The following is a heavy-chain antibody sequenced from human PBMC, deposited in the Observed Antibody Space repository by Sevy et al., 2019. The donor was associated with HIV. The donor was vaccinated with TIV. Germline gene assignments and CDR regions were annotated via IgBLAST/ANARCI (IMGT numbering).Heavy chain of an antibody. D-gene: IGHD6-13*01. V-gene: IGHV3-30-3*01. CDR2: ISYDGSHK. CDR3: ESDPGSSWSSFDY. J-gene: IGHJ4*02. CDR1: GFIFGSYA. Sequence: GGSLRLSCAASGFIFGSYAMNWVRQAPGKGLEWVAVISYDGSHKYYADSVKGRFTISRDSSKNTLYLQMHSLRTDDTAVSYCESDPGSSWSSFDYWGQGTLVTVSS.